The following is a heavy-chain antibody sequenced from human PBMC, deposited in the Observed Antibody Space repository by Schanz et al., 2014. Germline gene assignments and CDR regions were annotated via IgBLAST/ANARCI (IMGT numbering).Heavy chain of an antibody. Sequence: EVQLVESGGGLVKPGGSLRLSCAGTGFTFSRYNMNWVRQAPGRGLEWVSSISRSSGRIYYSDSVKVRFTISRDNAKNLVYLQMNSLRAEDTAVYYCARVRYDILTDYYTEYYFDSWGQGTLVAVSS. CDR1: GFTFSRYN. CDR2: ISRSSGRI. J-gene: IGHJ4*02. CDR3: ARVRYDILTDYYTEYYFDS. D-gene: IGHD3-9*01. V-gene: IGHV3-21*06.